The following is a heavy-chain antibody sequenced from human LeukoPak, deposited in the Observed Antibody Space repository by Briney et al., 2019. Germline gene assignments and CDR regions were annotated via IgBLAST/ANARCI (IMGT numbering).Heavy chain of an antibody. V-gene: IGHV3-21*01. CDR2: ISSSSSYI. D-gene: IGHD6-13*01. CDR1: GFTFSTYS. J-gene: IGHJ4*02. CDR3: AREGDSSSSIYFDS. Sequence: GGSLRLSCAASGFTFSTYSMNWVRQAPGKGLEWVSSISSSSSYIYYADSVKGRFTISRDNAKSSLFLQMNSLRAEDTAVYYCAREGDSSSSIYFDSWGQGTLVTVSS.